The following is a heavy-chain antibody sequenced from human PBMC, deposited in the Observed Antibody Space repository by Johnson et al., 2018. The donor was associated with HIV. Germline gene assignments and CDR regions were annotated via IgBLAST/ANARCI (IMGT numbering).Heavy chain of an antibody. D-gene: IGHD6-13*01. CDR3: AVWQQPVHGPVDI. CDR2: LSWNSGSI. Sequence: VQLVESGGGLVQPGRSLRLSCAASGFTFDDYAMHWVRQAPGKGLEWVSGLSWNSGSIGYADSVQGRFTISRDNAKNSLYLQMNSLRAEDTAFYYCAVWQQPVHGPVDIWGQGTMVTVSS. CDR1: GFTFDDYA. V-gene: IGHV3-9*01. J-gene: IGHJ3*02.